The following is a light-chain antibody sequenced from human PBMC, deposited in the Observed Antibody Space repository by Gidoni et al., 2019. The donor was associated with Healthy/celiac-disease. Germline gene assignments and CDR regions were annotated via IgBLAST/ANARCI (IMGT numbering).Light chain of an antibody. V-gene: IGKV1-39*01. Sequence: DIQLTQSPSSLSASVGDRVTITCRASQSISSYLNWYQQKPGTAPKLLIYAASSLQSGVPARFSGSGSGTDFTLTISSLQPEDFATYYCQQSYSTPRLFGHXTKVDIK. CDR3: QQSYSTPRL. CDR2: AAS. J-gene: IGKJ3*01. CDR1: QSISSY.